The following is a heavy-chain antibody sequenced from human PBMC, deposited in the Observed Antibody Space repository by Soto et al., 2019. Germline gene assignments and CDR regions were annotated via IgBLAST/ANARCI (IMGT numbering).Heavy chain of an antibody. V-gene: IGHV1-18*01. CDR2: INTSNDNK. CDR3: ARDPGAASFDF. CDR1: GYTFTNYG. Sequence: QVHLVQSGAEVKKPGASVKVSCKASGYTFTNYGISWVRQAPGEGLEWVGWINTSNDNKLYAQKLQGRLTLTTDTSTSTAYMDLTTLRSDDTAVYFCARDPGAASFDFWAQGTLVTVSP. J-gene: IGHJ4*02. D-gene: IGHD2-15*01.